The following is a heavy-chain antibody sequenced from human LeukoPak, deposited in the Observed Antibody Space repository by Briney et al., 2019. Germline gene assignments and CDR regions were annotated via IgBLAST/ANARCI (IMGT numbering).Heavy chain of an antibody. CDR1: GGTFSSCA. D-gene: IGHD6-13*01. CDR3: ARETGSSSWYAADY. Sequence: SVKVSCKASGGTFSSCAISWVRQAPGQGLEWMGRIIPIFGTANYAQKFQGRVTITADKSTSTAYMELSSLRSEDTAVYYCARETGSSSWYAADYWGQGTLVTVSS. V-gene: IGHV1-69*06. J-gene: IGHJ4*02. CDR2: IIPIFGTA.